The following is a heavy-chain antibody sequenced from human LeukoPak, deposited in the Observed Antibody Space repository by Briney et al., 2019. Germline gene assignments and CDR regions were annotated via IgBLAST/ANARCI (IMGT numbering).Heavy chain of an antibody. CDR1: GFTFSSYG. CDR2: IWYDGSNK. V-gene: IGHV3-33*01. Sequence: GGSLRLSCAASGFTFSSYGMHWVRQAPGKGQEWVAVIWYDGSNKYYADSVKGRFTISRDNSKNTLYLQMNSLRAEDTAVYYCARAPLRYFDWLLVYWGQGTLVTVSS. CDR3: ARAPLRYFDWLLVY. J-gene: IGHJ4*02. D-gene: IGHD3-9*01.